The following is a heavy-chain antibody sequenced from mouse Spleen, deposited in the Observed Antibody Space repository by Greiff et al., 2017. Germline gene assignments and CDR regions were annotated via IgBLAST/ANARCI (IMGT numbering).Heavy chain of an antibody. D-gene: IGHD2-1*01. Sequence: VKLQESGAELVKPGASVKISCKASGYAFSSYWMNWVKQRPGKGLEWIGQIYPGDGDTNYNGKFKGKATLTADKSSSTAYMQLSSLTSEDSAVYFCARREVMVRRAMDYWGQGTSVTVSS. CDR2: IYPGDGDT. J-gene: IGHJ4*01. V-gene: IGHV1-80*01. CDR1: GYAFSSYW. CDR3: ARREVMVRRAMDY.